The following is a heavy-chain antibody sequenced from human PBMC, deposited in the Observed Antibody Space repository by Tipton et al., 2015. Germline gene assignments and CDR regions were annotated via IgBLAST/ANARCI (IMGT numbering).Heavy chain of an antibody. Sequence: GLVKPSETLSLTCAVYGGSFSGYSWSWIRQPPGKGLEWIGYTSHSGGTFYNPSLRSPFATSLDTSQNQFSLEVRSVTAADTAVYYRARVSYLNGRAFDIWGPGTLVTVSS. J-gene: IGHJ3*02. V-gene: IGHV4-34*09. D-gene: IGHD3-16*02. CDR2: TSHSGGT. CDR3: ARVSYLNGRAFDI. CDR1: GGSFSGYS.